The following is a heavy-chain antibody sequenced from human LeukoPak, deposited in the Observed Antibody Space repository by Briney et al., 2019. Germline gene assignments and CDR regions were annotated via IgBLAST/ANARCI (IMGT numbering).Heavy chain of an antibody. CDR3: AKGDYDSSGYIDY. CDR2: IHSAGST. J-gene: IGHJ4*02. Sequence: GGSLRLSCAASGFTVSSNYMSWVRQAPGKGLEWVSLIHSAGSTYYTDSVKGRFTISRDNSKNTLYLQMNSLRAEDTAVYYCAKGDYDSSGYIDYWGQGTLVTVSS. V-gene: IGHV3-66*01. D-gene: IGHD3-22*01. CDR1: GFTVSSNY.